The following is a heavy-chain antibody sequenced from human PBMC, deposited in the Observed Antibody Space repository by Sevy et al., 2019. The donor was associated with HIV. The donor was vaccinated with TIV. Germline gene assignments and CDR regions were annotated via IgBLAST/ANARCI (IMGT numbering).Heavy chain of an antibody. CDR3: GTDPFSVTTSNDYMDV. V-gene: IGHV3-7*01. CDR2: IQEDGSDK. J-gene: IGHJ6*03. D-gene: IGHD4-17*01. CDR1: GFTFSNYW. Sequence: GGSLRLSCAASGFTFSNYWMSWVRQAPGKGLEWVANIQEDGSDKYYVDSVKGRFTISRDNAKNTLYLQMNSLRAEHTAVYYYGTDPFSVTTSNDYMDVWSKGTTVTVSS.